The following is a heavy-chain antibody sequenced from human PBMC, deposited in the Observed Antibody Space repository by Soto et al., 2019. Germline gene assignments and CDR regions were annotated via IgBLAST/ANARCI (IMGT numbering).Heavy chain of an antibody. D-gene: IGHD4-17*01. V-gene: IGHV1-3*01. CDR2: INGGNGDT. CDR3: AREVYGGNVYFDF. Sequence: ASVKVSCKASGYTFTSYAMNWVRQAPGQGLEWMGWINGGNGDTKYSQKFQDRVTITRDASASTAYMELSSLRFEDTAVYYCAREVYGGNVYFDFWGQGTLVTVSS. J-gene: IGHJ4*02. CDR1: GYTFTSYA.